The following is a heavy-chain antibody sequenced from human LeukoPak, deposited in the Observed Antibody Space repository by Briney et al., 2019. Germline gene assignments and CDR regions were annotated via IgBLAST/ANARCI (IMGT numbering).Heavy chain of an antibody. CDR3: ARDRRGSYYGFFDY. CDR2: ISSSGSTT. V-gene: IGHV3-48*03. CDR1: GFTFSSYE. J-gene: IGHJ4*02. Sequence: PGGSLRLSCAASGFTFSSYEMTWVRQAPGKGLEWVSYISSSGSTTHYADSVKGRFTFSRDNAKNSLYLQMNSLRAEDTAVYYCARDRRGSYYGFFDYWGQGTLVTVSS. D-gene: IGHD1-26*01.